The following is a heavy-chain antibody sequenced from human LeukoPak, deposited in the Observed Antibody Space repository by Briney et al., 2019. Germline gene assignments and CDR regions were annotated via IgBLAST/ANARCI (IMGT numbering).Heavy chain of an antibody. Sequence: SGTLSLTCAVSGGSISSSNWWSWVRQPPGKGLEWIGSIYYSGSTYYNPSLESRVTISVDTSKNQFSLKLRSVTAADTAVYYCARRSSSSWFFDYWGQGTLVTVSS. V-gene: IGHV4-4*02. CDR2: IYYSGST. CDR1: GGSISSSNW. D-gene: IGHD6-13*01. CDR3: ARRSSSSWFFDY. J-gene: IGHJ4*02.